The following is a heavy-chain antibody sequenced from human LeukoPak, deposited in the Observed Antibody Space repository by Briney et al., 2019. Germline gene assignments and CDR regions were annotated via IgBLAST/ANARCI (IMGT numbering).Heavy chain of an antibody. CDR2: IIPILGIA. J-gene: IGHJ4*02. CDR1: GGTFSSYT. V-gene: IGHV1-69*02. Sequence: ASVKVSCKASGGTFSSYTISWVRQAPGQGLEWMGRIIPILGIANYAQKFQGRVTITADKSTSTAYTELSSLRSDATAVYYCASIAVAGRRNFDYWGQGTLVTVSS. D-gene: IGHD6-19*01. CDR3: ASIAVAGRRNFDY.